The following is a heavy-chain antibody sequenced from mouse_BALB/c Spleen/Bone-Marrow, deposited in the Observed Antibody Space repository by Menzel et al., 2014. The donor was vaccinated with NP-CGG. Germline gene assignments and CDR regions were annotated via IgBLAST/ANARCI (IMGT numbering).Heavy chain of an antibody. Sequence: EVQLHQSGAELVKPGASVKLSCTASGFNIKDTYMHWVKQRPEQGLEWIGRIDPANGNTKYDPKFQGKATITADTSSNTAYLQLSSLTSEDTAVYYCARIYYYGRGYFDYWGQGTTLTVSS. CDR1: GFNIKDTY. J-gene: IGHJ2*01. CDR3: ARIYYYGRGYFDY. D-gene: IGHD1-1*01. V-gene: IGHV14-3*02. CDR2: IDPANGNT.